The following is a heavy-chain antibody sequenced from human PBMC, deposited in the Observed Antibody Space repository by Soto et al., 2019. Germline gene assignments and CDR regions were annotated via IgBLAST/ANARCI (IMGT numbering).Heavy chain of an antibody. CDR2: IYYSGST. J-gene: IGHJ6*04. Sequence: SETLSLTCTVSGGSISISTYYWSWIRQHPGKGLEWIGYIYYSGSTYYNPSLKSRVTISVDTSKNQFSLKLSSVTAADMAVYYCARDVRPPYYDFTMDVWGKGTTVTVSS. V-gene: IGHV4-31*03. CDR1: GGSISISTYY. CDR3: ARDVRPPYYDFTMDV. D-gene: IGHD3-3*01.